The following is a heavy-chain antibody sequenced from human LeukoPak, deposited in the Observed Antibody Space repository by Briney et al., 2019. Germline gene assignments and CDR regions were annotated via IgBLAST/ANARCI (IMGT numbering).Heavy chain of an antibody. D-gene: IGHD3-22*01. CDR3: ARGAGYYDSSGYYYY. Sequence: ASVKVSCKASGYTFTSCYMHWVRQAPGQGLEWMGIINPSGGSASYAQKFQGRVTMTRDTSTSTVYMELSSLRSEDTAVYYCARGAGYYDSSGYYYYWGQGTLVTVSS. J-gene: IGHJ4*02. V-gene: IGHV1-46*01. CDR1: GYTFTSCY. CDR2: INPSGGSA.